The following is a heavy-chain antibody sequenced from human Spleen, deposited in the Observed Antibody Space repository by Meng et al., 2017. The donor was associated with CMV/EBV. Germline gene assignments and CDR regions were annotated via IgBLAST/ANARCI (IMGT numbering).Heavy chain of an antibody. J-gene: IGHJ4*02. Sequence: GGSLRLSCAASGFNFANYAMTWVRQAPGKGLEWVSTITPGVRTHYADSVKGRFTISRDISKDLLYLEMHSLRAEDTAVYYCAKDHVAVTGIGPLFDSWGQGTLVTAPQ. CDR3: AKDHVAVTGIGPLFDS. CDR1: GFNFANYA. V-gene: IGHV3-23*01. D-gene: IGHD6-19*01. CDR2: ITPGVRT.